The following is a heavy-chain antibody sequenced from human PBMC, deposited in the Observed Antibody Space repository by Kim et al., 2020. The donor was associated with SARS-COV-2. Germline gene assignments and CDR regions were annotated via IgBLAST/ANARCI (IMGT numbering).Heavy chain of an antibody. CDR3: ARDPPKGDYYDILTGSLYYFDY. V-gene: IGHV3-7*03. D-gene: IGHD3-9*01. J-gene: IGHJ4*02. CDR1: GFTFSSYW. Sequence: GGSLRLSCAASGFTFSSYWMSWVRQAPGKGLEWVANIKQDGSEKYYVDSVKGRFTISRDNAKNSLYLQMNSLRAEDTAVYYCARDPPKGDYYDILTGSLYYFDYWGQGTLVTVSS. CDR2: IKQDGSEK.